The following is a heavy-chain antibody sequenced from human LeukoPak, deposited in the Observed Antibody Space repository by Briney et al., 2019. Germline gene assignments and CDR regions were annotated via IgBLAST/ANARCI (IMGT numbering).Heavy chain of an antibody. Sequence: SETLSLTCTVSGGSISSYYWSWIRQPPGKGLEWIGYSYYSGSTNYNPSLKSRVIISVDTSKNQFSLKLSSVTAADTAVYYCARGTPQWPLYYFDCWGQGTLVTVSS. J-gene: IGHJ4*02. CDR1: GGSISSYY. CDR3: ARGTPQWPLYYFDC. V-gene: IGHV4-59*01. CDR2: SYYSGST. D-gene: IGHD6-19*01.